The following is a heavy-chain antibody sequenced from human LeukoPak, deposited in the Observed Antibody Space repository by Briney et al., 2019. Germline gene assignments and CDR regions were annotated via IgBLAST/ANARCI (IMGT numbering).Heavy chain of an antibody. J-gene: IGHJ4*02. V-gene: IGHV4-59*01. Sequence: SETLSLTCTVSRSSMSGYYWSWIRQPPGKGLEWIGYTFDSETTDYNPSLKSRVIISVDTSKNQVSLKLNSVTAADTAIYYCARGSVTPDAGYWGQGTLVTVSS. CDR3: ARGSVTPDAGY. D-gene: IGHD4-17*01. CDR1: RSSMSGYY. CDR2: TFDSETT.